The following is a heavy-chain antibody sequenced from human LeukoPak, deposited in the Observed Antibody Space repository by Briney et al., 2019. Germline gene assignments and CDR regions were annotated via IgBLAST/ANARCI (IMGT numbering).Heavy chain of an antibody. V-gene: IGHV4-4*07. Sequence: PSETLSLTCTVSGGSISNFYWSWIRQPAGKGLEWIGRIYTSGITNYNPSLKSRVTMSVDTSKNQFSLKLRSVTAADTAVYYCARAYGDQTNDYWGQGTLVTVSS. D-gene: IGHD4-17*01. CDR2: IYTSGIT. CDR3: ARAYGDQTNDY. CDR1: GGSISNFY. J-gene: IGHJ4*02.